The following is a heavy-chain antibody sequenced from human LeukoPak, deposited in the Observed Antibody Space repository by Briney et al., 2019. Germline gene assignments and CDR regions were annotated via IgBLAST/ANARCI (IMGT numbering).Heavy chain of an antibody. D-gene: IGHD3-10*01. V-gene: IGHV4-59*04. J-gene: IGHJ5*02. Sequence: SEILSLTCAVSGGSISSYYWSWIRQPPGKGLEWIGYIYYSGSTYYNPSLKSRVTISVDTSKNQFSLKLSSVTAADTAVYYCARLCESVLLWFGELLYIPNWFDPWGQGTLVTVSS. CDR3: ARLCESVLLWFGELLYIPNWFDP. CDR2: IYYSGST. CDR1: GGSISSYY.